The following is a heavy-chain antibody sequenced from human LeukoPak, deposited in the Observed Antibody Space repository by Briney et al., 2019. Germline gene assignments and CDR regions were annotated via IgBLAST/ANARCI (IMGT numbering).Heavy chain of an antibody. V-gene: IGHV1-8*03. J-gene: IGHJ4*02. CDR1: GYTFTNYD. D-gene: IGHD3-10*01. Sequence: ASVKVSCKTSGYTFTNYDINWVRQATGQGLEWMGWMNPNSGNTGYAQKFQGRVTITRDTSISTAYMELSSLRSEDTAVYYCARDGDYYGSGNFDYWGQGTLATVSS. CDR3: ARDGDYYGSGNFDY. CDR2: MNPNSGNT.